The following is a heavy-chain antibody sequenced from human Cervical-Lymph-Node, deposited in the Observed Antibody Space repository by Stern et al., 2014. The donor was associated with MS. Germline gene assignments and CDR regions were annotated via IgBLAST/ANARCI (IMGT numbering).Heavy chain of an antibody. CDR1: GGTFSTYK. D-gene: IGHD5-12*01. CDR2: IIPIFGTA. CDR3: ARLGSGYDSSYLDF. J-gene: IGHJ4*02. Sequence: VQLVQSGSEAKKPGSSVKVSCKVSGGTFSTYKISWVRQAPGQVLEWMGAIIPIFGTADYAQKFQDRVTIIADESTSEVHMELISLRSEDTGVYYCARLGSGYDSSYLDFWGQGTLVTVSS. V-gene: IGHV1-69*01.